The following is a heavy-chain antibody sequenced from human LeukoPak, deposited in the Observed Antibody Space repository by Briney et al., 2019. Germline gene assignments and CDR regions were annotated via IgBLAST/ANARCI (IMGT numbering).Heavy chain of an antibody. Sequence: SVEVSCKASGGTFSSYAISWVRQAPGQGLEWMGGIIPIFGTANYAQKFQGRVTITAGKSTSTAYMELSSLRSEDTAVYYCARDSTPRCSGGSCYSYYYYYMDVWGKGTTVTVSS. J-gene: IGHJ6*03. CDR3: ARDSTPRCSGGSCYSYYYYYMDV. V-gene: IGHV1-69*06. CDR1: GGTFSSYA. D-gene: IGHD2-15*01. CDR2: IIPIFGTA.